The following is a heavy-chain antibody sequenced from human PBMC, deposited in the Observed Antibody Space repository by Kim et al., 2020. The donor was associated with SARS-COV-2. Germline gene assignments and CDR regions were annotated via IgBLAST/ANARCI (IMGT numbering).Heavy chain of an antibody. D-gene: IGHD2-21*02. CDR3: AREPSCGGDCYFDY. V-gene: IGHV1-46*01. J-gene: IGHJ4*02. Sequence: EQQFQGRVTMTRDTSTSTVYMELSSLRYEDTAVYYCAREPSCGGDCYFDYWGQGALVTVSS.